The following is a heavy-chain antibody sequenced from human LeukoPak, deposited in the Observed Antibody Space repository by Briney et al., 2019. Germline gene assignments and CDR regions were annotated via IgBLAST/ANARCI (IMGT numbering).Heavy chain of an antibody. CDR1: GGSISRYY. CDR2: IDDSGNT. V-gene: IGHV4-59*01. D-gene: IGHD3-10*01. CDR3: ARSDYHNSGSHTVFDAFDI. Sequence: SETLSLTCTVSGGSISRYYWSWIRRPPGKGLEWIGYIDDSGNTNYNPSLKSQVTISVDKSKNQFSLKLSFVTAADTAMYYCARSDYHNSGSHTVFDAFDIWGQGTRVTVSS. J-gene: IGHJ3*02.